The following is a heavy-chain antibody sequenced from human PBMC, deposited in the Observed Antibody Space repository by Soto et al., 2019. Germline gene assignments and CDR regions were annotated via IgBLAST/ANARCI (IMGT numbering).Heavy chain of an antibody. Sequence: DVQLVESGGGRIQPGGSLRLSCVASGLTVSGKKYMAWVRQAPGKGQEWVSGVYDLDGTYYADSVRCRFTTSIGSSRTTVYLQMRDLRPEDTALYFSATWHFREHAYDIWGQGTMVTFSS. CDR3: ATWHFREHAYDI. CDR1: GLTVSGKKY. J-gene: IGHJ3*02. CDR2: VYDLDGT. V-gene: IGHV3-53*01.